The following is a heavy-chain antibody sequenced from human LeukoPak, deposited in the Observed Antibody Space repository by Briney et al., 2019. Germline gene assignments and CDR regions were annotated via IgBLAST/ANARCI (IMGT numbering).Heavy chain of an antibody. V-gene: IGHV1-2*02. D-gene: IGHD2-2*01. CDR3: ARKSAARSTSEFDC. CDR1: GYTFTNYG. Sequence: VASVKVSCKASGYTFTNYGISWVRQAPGQGLEWMGWINPNSGGTNYAQKFQGRVTMTSDTSISTAYMELSSLRSDDTAVYYCARKSAARSTSEFDCWGQGTLVTVSS. J-gene: IGHJ4*02. CDR2: INPNSGGT.